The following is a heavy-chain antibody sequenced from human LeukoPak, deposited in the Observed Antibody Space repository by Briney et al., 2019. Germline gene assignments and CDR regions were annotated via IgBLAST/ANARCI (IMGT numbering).Heavy chain of an antibody. CDR1: GFTFRDYA. Sequence: GGSLRLSCAASGFTFRDYAMSWVRQAPGKGLEWVSTISGSGVDTFYADSVKGRFTTSRDNSKNTLYLQMNSLRAEDTAVYYCAKGGFCSSGTCYSPPVDYWGQGTLVTVSS. CDR3: AKGGFCSSGTCYSPPVDY. V-gene: IGHV3-23*01. D-gene: IGHD2-15*01. CDR2: ISGSGVDT. J-gene: IGHJ4*02.